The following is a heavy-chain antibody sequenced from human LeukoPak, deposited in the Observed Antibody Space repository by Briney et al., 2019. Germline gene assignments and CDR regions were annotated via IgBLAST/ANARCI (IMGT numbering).Heavy chain of an antibody. CDR2: IYYSGSTYYSGST. J-gene: IGHJ4*02. CDR3: ARQVLLPMLDY. V-gene: IGHV4-39*01. Sequence: SETLSLTCTVSGGSISSGSYYWGWIRQPPGKGLEWIGNIYYSGSTYYSGSTYYNPSLKSRVTISVGTSKNQFSLKLSSVTAADTAVYYCARQVLLPMLDYWGQGTVVTVSS. D-gene: IGHD3-10*02. CDR1: GGSISSGSYY.